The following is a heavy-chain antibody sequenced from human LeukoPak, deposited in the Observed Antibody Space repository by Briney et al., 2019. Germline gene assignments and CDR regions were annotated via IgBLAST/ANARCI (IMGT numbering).Heavy chain of an antibody. V-gene: IGHV3-23*01. CDR3: AGAPRQAAAGY. D-gene: IGHD6-13*01. CDR2: ISNDGTNT. J-gene: IGHJ4*02. CDR1: GFTFSSYA. Sequence: GGSLRLSCAASGFTFSSYAMSWVRQAPGKGLEWVSAISNDGTNTYYADSVKGRFTISRDNSKNTLYLQMNSLRAEDTAVYYCAGAPRQAAAGYWGQGTLVTVSS.